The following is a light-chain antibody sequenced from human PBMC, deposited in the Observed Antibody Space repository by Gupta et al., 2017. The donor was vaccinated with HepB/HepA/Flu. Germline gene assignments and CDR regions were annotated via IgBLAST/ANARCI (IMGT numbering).Light chain of an antibody. Sequence: SYVLTQPPSVSVAPGKTASITCGGDDIGSKSVHWYQQEPGQAPILVVYDDTARPSGIPERFSGSNSGNTATLTNSRVEAGDEADYHCQVWDRTTDRVVFGGGTKLTVL. CDR1: DIGSKS. V-gene: IGLV3-21*03. CDR3: QVWDRTTDRVV. J-gene: IGLJ2*01. CDR2: DDT.